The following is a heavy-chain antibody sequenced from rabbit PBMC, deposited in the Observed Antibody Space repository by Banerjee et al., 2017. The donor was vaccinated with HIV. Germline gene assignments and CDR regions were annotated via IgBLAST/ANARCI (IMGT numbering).Heavy chain of an antibody. D-gene: IGHD4-2*01. CDR1: GFSFSSNYY. Sequence: QSLEESGGDLVKPGASLTLTCTASGFSFSSNYYMCWVRQAPGKGLEWIACIYAGSSDSTYYASWAKGRFTISKTSSTTVTLQMTSLTAADTATYFCAGDPGYAGVGYASGYKLWGPGTLVTVS. CDR3: AGDPGYAGVGYASGYKL. CDR2: IYAGSSDST. J-gene: IGHJ4*01. V-gene: IGHV1S40*01.